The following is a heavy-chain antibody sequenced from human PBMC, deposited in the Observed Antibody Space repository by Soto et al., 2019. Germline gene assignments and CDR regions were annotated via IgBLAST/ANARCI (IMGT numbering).Heavy chain of an antibody. Sequence: SETLSLTCAVFGGSFSGYFCSWIRQPPGKGLEWIGEINHGGSANYNPSLKSRVTISIDPSKNQFSLKLTSVTAADTAVYYCARGIQGFGELSPPDSWGQGTLVTSPQ. J-gene: IGHJ4*02. V-gene: IGHV4-34*01. CDR3: ARGIQGFGELSPPDS. CDR1: GGSFSGYF. D-gene: IGHD3-10*01. CDR2: INHGGSA.